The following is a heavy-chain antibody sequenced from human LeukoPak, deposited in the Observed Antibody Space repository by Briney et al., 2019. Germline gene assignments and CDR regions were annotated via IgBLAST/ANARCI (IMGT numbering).Heavy chain of an antibody. Sequence: PGGSLRLSCAASGFNVDDYAMHWVRQAPGKGLEWVSGISWNSGSIGYADSVKGRFTISRDNAKNSLYLQMNSLRAEDTALYYCAKDRRGYGFFYFDYWGQGTLVTVSS. V-gene: IGHV3-9*01. CDR3: AKDRRGYGFFYFDY. D-gene: IGHD4-17*01. J-gene: IGHJ4*02. CDR2: ISWNSGSI. CDR1: GFNVDDYA.